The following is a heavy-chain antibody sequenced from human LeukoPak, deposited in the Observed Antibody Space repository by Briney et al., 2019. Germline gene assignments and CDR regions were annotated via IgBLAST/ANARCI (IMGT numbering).Heavy chain of an antibody. Sequence: GASVKVSCKASGYTFTSYYMHWVRQAPGHGLEWMGVINPIGGSTSCAEKSQGRVTMTRDTCTSTVYVGPSRLRSENTAVYCCGRDTAMVKRSWGQGTLVTVSS. CDR3: GRDTAMVKRS. V-gene: IGHV1-46*01. D-gene: IGHD5-18*01. J-gene: IGHJ4*02. CDR1: GYTFTSYY. CDR2: INPIGGST.